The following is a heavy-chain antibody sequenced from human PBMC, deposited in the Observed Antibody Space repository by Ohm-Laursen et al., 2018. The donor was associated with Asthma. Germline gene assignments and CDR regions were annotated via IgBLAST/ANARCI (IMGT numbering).Heavy chain of an antibody. CDR3: ARAQKGRNYAVEFYGMDV. J-gene: IGHJ6*02. Sequence: PSETLSLTCPVYGGSFTDYSWNWIRQSPGKGLEWIGEINHSGGTNYHPSLQSRVTISLDTPKNQFSLKLRSVTAADTSVYYCARAQKGRNYAVEFYGMDVWGQGTTVTVSS. V-gene: IGHV4-34*01. D-gene: IGHD2-2*01. CDR1: GGSFTDYS. CDR2: INHSGGT.